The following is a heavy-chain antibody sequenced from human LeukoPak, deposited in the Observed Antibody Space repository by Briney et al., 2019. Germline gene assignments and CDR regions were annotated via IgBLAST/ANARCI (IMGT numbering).Heavy chain of an antibody. CDR3: ATGTDSSGYYPFDY. CDR1: GFTFSSYG. D-gene: IGHD3-22*01. Sequence: PGGSLRLSCAASGFTFSSYGIHWVRQAPGKGLEWVAVIWSDGNRKYYLDSVKGRFTISRDNSENTLYLQMNSLRAEDTAIYYCATGTDSSGYYPFDYWGQGTLVTVSS. J-gene: IGHJ4*02. V-gene: IGHV3-33*08. CDR2: IWSDGNRK.